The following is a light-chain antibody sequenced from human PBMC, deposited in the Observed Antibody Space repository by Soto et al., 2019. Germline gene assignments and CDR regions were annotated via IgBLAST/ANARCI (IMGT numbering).Light chain of an antibody. CDR3: MQALQTPMYT. CDR2: LGS. Sequence: DIVMTQSPLSLPVTPGEPASISCRSSQSLLHSNGYNYLDWYLQKPGQSPQLLIYLGSNRGSGVPDRFSGSGSGPDFTLKISRVEDEDVGVYYCMQALQTPMYTFGQGTKLEIK. V-gene: IGKV2-28*01. J-gene: IGKJ2*01. CDR1: QSLLHSNGYNY.